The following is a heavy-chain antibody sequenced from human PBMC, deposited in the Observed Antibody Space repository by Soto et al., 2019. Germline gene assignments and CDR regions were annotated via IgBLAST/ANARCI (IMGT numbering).Heavy chain of an antibody. CDR2: MYTRGSA. Sequence: SETLSLTCSVSGGSITESHWSWIRQPVGKGLEWIGRMYTRGSATYNPSLKSRVTMSLDSSKNEFSLKVRSMTAADTAVYYCATSTIMGLAVAGHFANWGQGTLVTVSS. CDR1: GGSITESH. CDR3: ATSTIMGLAVAGHFAN. V-gene: IGHV4-4*07. J-gene: IGHJ4*01. D-gene: IGHD6-19*01.